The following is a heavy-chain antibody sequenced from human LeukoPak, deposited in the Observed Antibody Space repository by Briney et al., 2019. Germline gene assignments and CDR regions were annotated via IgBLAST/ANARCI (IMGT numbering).Heavy chain of an antibody. CDR3: ARAPRSLGFEY. CDR2: MNPNSGAT. CDR1: GYTFTSYD. D-gene: IGHD3-16*01. J-gene: IGHJ4*02. Sequence: ASVKVSCKASGYTFTSYDFNWLRQATGQGPEWMGWMNPNSGATGYAQKFQGRITMTRSASIDTAYMELTDLRSEDTAVYYCARAPRSLGFEYWGQGTLVTVSS. V-gene: IGHV1-8*01.